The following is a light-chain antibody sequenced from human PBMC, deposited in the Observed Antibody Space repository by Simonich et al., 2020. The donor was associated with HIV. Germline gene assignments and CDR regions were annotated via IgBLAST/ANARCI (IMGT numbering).Light chain of an antibody. CDR3: QQYYSTPPT. J-gene: IGKJ1*01. V-gene: IGKV4-1*01. CDR1: RSVLYSANNKNY. Sequence: EIVMTQSPDSLAVSLGERATGNCRASRSVLYSANNKNYLAWYQQKPGQPPKLLIYWASTRESGVPDRFSASGSGTDFTRTISSLQAEDVAIYYCQQYYSTPPTFGQGTKVEIK. CDR2: WAS.